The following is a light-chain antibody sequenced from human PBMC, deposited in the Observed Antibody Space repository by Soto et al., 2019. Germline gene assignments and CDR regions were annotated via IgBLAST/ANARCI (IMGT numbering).Light chain of an antibody. CDR3: QQYSSYPYT. CDR2: DAS. Sequence: DIQMTQSPSSLSASVGDRVTITCRASQGIRNSLAWFQQKPGKAPKSLIYDASRLQSGVPSKFGGSGSGADFTLTISSLQSEDFATYYCQQYSSYPYTFGQGTKLEIK. CDR1: QGIRNS. J-gene: IGKJ2*01. V-gene: IGKV1-16*02.